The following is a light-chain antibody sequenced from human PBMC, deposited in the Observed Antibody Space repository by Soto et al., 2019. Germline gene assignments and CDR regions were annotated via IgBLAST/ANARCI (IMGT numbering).Light chain of an antibody. J-gene: IGKJ1*01. CDR3: QHYNSYSAA. Sequence: DIQMTQSPSTLSGSVGDRVTITCRASQTISSWLAWYQQKPVKAPKLLIYKASTLKSGVPSRFSGSGSGTEFTLTISSLQPDDFATYYCQHYNSYSAAFGQGTKVELK. V-gene: IGKV1-5*03. CDR2: KAS. CDR1: QTISSW.